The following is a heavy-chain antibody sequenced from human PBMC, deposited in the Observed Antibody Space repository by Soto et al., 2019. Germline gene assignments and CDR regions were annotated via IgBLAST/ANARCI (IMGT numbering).Heavy chain of an antibody. Sequence: GGSLRPSCAASGFTFSSYSMNWVRQAPGKGLEWVSSISSSSSYIYYADSVKGRFTISRDNAKNSLYLQMNSLRAEDTAVYYCARDRVPAAAAYGMDVWGQGTTVTVSS. V-gene: IGHV3-21*01. CDR2: ISSSSSYI. CDR3: ARDRVPAAAAYGMDV. D-gene: IGHD2-2*01. CDR1: GFTFSSYS. J-gene: IGHJ6*02.